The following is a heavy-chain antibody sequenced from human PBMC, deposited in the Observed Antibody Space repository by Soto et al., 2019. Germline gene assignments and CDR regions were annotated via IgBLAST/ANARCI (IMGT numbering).Heavy chain of an antibody. V-gene: IGHV6-1*01. J-gene: IGHJ4*02. Sequence: HTLSLACAISGYSVSSNSAAWNLIRQSPSRGLEWLGRTYYSAKWYNDYAVSVKSRITINPDTSKNQFSLQLNSVTPEDTAVYYCARDQAPNTHIDYWGQGTLVSVSS. CDR3: ARDQAPNTHIDY. D-gene: IGHD2-2*02. CDR1: GYSVSSNSAA. CDR2: TYYSAKWYN.